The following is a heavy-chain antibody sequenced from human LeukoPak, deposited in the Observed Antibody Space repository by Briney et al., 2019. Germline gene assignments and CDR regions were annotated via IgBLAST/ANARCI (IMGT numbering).Heavy chain of an antibody. V-gene: IGHV3-23*01. CDR3: AKKIPGRQPLDY. Sequence: SGGSLRLSCAASGFAFSNYAMTWVRQAPGKGLEWVAVVGTDSADKIHSDSVKGRFTVSRDNSRNTVSLQMNNLRVEDTALYYCAKKIPGRQPLDYWGQGTLVTVSS. CDR1: GFAFSNYA. CDR2: VGTDSADK. J-gene: IGHJ4*02. D-gene: IGHD1-14*01.